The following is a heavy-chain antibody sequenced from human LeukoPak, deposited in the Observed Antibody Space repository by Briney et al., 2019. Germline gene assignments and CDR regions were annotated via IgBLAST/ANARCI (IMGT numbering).Heavy chain of an antibody. CDR1: GGSISSTSYY. D-gene: IGHD6-19*01. Sequence: SETLSLTCTVSGGSISSTSYYWGWIRQPPGRGLEWIASIYYSGTTYYNPSLKSRVTISVDTSKNQFSLKLSSVSAAETAVYYCASQISSGTQPCDWFDPWGQGTLVTVSS. V-gene: IGHV4-39*01. J-gene: IGHJ5*02. CDR3: ASQISSGTQPCDWFDP. CDR2: IYYSGTT.